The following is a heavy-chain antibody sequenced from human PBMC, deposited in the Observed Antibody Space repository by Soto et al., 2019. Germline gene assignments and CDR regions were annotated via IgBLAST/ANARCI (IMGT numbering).Heavy chain of an antibody. CDR1: GGSFSVYY. V-gene: IGHV4-34*01. Sequence: PSETLSLTCAVYGGSFSVYYWSWIRHPPGKGLEWIGEINHSGSTNYNPSLKSRVTISVDTSKNQFSLKLSSVTAADTAVYYCARGFSVLRYFDWFLDYYGMDVWGQGTTVTVSS. CDR3: ARGFSVLRYFDWFLDYYGMDV. D-gene: IGHD3-9*01. CDR2: INHSGST. J-gene: IGHJ6*02.